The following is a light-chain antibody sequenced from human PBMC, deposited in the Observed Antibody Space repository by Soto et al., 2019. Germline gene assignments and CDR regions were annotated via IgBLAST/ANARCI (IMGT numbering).Light chain of an antibody. Sequence: DMKMYNSPSTLSASVGDRVTITCRASQSISSWLAWYQQKPGKAPKLLIYKASTLKSGVPSRFSGSGSGTEFTLTISSLQPDDFATYYCQHYNSYSEAFDQGTKVDIK. CDR2: KAS. CDR3: QHYNSYSEA. V-gene: IGKV1-5*03. J-gene: IGKJ1*01. CDR1: QSISSW.